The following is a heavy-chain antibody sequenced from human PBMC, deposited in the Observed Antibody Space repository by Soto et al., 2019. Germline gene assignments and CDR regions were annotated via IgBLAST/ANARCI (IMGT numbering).Heavy chain of an antibody. D-gene: IGHD2-15*01. CDR1: GYTFTSYA. CDR2: INAGNGNT. CDR3: ARGAIVVVVAAENWFDP. V-gene: IGHV1-3*01. J-gene: IGHJ5*02. Sequence: GASVKVSCKASGYTFTSYAMHWVRQAPGQRLEWMGWINAGNGNTKYSQKFQGRVTITRDTSASTAYMELSSLRSEDTAVYYCARGAIVVVVAAENWFDPWGQGTLVTVS.